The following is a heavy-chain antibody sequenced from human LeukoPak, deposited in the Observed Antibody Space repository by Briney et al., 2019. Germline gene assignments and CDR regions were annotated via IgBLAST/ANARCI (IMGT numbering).Heavy chain of an antibody. V-gene: IGHV4-39*01. J-gene: IGHJ4*02. Sequence: SETLSLTCTVSGGSISSSNYYWGWIRQPPGKGLEWIGNIYYSGSTYYNPSLKNRVTISVDTSNNQFSLKLSSVTAADTAVYYCASVARDSSGYHYFDYWGQGTLVTVSS. CDR1: GGSISSSNYY. D-gene: IGHD3-22*01. CDR3: ASVARDSSGYHYFDY. CDR2: IYYSGST.